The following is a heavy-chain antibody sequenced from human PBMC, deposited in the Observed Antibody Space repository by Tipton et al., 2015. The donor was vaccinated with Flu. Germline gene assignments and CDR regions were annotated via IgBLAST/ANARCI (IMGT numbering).Heavy chain of an antibody. D-gene: IGHD3-22*01. CDR3: ARSTYYYDSSGYYSDPYDY. V-gene: IGHV4-59*01. CDR1: GGSISSYY. J-gene: IGHJ4*02. CDR2: IYYSGST. Sequence: LRLSCTVSGGSISSYYWSWIRQPPGKGLEWIGYIYYSGSTNYNPSLKNRVTISVDTSKNQFSLKLSSVTAADTAVYYCARSTYYYDSSGYYSDPYDYWGQGTLVTVSS.